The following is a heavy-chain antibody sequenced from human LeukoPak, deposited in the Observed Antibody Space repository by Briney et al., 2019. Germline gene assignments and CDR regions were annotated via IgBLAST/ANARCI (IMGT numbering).Heavy chain of an antibody. CDR1: GFTFSSYG. CDR3: ARDDALGDNALDI. D-gene: IGHD3-16*01. Sequence: GGSLRLSCAASGFTFSSYGMHWGRQALGKGLGWGAVILNDGSQEKYADSVKGRFTISRDNSKNTLFLQMNSLRAEDTAVYYCARDDALGDNALDIWGQGTMVTVSS. CDR2: ILNDGSQE. V-gene: IGHV3-33*01. J-gene: IGHJ3*02.